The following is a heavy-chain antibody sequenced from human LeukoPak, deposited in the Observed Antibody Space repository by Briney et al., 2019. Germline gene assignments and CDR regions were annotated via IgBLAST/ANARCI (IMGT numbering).Heavy chain of an antibody. CDR2: ISYDGSNK. V-gene: IGHV3-30*18. J-gene: IGHJ4*02. CDR1: GFTFSSYG. Sequence: GRSLRLSCAASGFTFSSYGMHWVRQAPGKGLEWVAVISYDGSNKYYADSVKGRFTISRDNSKNTLYLQMNSLRAEDTAVYYCAKYYGSGSLPDYWGQGTLVTVSS. CDR3: AKYYGSGSLPDY. D-gene: IGHD3-10*01.